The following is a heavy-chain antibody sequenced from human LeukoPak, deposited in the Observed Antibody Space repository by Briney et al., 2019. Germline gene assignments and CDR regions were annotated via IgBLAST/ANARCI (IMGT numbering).Heavy chain of an antibody. D-gene: IGHD3-22*01. J-gene: IGHJ4*02. V-gene: IGHV3-23*01. CDR2: ISYSAGNI. CDR3: AKGRGYYDS. CDR1: GFTFSSYA. Sequence: GGSLRRSCAASGFTFSSYAMSWVRQAPGKGLEWVSAISYSAGNIYYADSEKGRFTISRDNSKNTLYLQMNSLRAEDTAIYYCAKGRGYYDSWGQGTLVTVSS.